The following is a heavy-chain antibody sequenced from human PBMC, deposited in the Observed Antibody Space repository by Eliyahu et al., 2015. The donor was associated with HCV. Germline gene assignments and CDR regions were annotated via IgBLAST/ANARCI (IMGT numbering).Heavy chain of an antibody. D-gene: IGHD3-3*01. CDR2: IYSSGST. J-gene: IGHJ4*02. V-gene: IGHV4-4*07. Sequence: QVQLQESGPGLVKPSETLSLTCTVSGGSISNYYWSWIRQAAGKGLEWIGRIYSSGSTTYNPPLKSRVTMSVDTSKNHFSLKLSSVTAADTAVYYCARDGGYYLYYFDYWGQGTLVTVSS. CDR3: ARDGGYYLYYFDY. CDR1: GGSISNYY.